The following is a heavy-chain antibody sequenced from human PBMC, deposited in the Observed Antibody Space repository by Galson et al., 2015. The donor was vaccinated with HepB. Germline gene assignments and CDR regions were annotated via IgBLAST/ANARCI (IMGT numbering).Heavy chain of an antibody. J-gene: IGHJ6*02. CDR2: ISYDSTDK. CDR3: AKVQDNNTIYYYGKDV. CDR1: GFTFSIYG. V-gene: IGHV3-30*18. D-gene: IGHD1/OR15-1a*01. Sequence: SLRLSCAASGFTFSIYGLHWVRQAPGKGLEWVAVISYDSTDKYYADSVKGRFTISRDSSKNLLYLQMNSLRVEDTAVYYCAKVQDNNTIYYYGKDVWGQGTAVIVSS.